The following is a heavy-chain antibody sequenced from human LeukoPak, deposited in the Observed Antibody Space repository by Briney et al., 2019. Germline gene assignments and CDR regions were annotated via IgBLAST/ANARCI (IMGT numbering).Heavy chain of an antibody. CDR3: ARVGGGTDSSGHDY. J-gene: IGHJ4*02. CDR1: GGSISSGGYY. V-gene: IGHV4-31*03. CDR2: IYYSGST. D-gene: IGHD3-22*01. Sequence: PSQTLSLTCTVSGGSISSGGYYWSWIRQHPGKGLEWIGYIYYSGSTYYNPSLKSRVTISVDTPKNQFSLKLSSVTAADTAVYYCARVGGGTDSSGHDYWGQGTLVTVSS.